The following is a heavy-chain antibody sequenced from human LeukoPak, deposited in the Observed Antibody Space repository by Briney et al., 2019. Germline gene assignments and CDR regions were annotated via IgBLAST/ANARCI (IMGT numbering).Heavy chain of an antibody. J-gene: IGHJ4*02. CDR3: ARQGADIVATIYRPWTRTLSDGYFDY. CDR1: GGSISSSSYY. D-gene: IGHD5-12*01. V-gene: IGHV4-39*01. CDR2: IYYSGST. Sequence: PSETLSLTCTVSGGSISSSSYYWGWIRQPPGKGLEWIGSIYYSGSTYYNPSLKSRVTISVDTSKNQFSLKLSSVTATDTAVYYCARQGADIVATIYRPWTRTLSDGYFDYWGQGTLVTVSS.